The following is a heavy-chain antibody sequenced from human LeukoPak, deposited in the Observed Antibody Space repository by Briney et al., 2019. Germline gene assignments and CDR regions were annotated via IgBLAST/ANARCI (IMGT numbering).Heavy chain of an antibody. CDR2: ISYDGSNK. J-gene: IGHJ4*02. CDR3: SSTILAGGDY. Sequence: PGRSLRLSCAASGFTFSSYAMHWVRQAPGKGLEWVAVISYDGSNKYYADSVKGRFTISRDNSKNTLYLQMNSLRAEDTAVYYCSSTILAGGDYWGQGTLVTVSS. CDR1: GFTFSSYA. V-gene: IGHV3-30-3*01. D-gene: IGHD2-2*01.